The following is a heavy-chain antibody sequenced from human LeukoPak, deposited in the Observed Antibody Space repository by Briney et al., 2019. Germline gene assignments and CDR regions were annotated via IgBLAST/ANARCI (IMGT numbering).Heavy chain of an antibody. CDR2: IYNCGNT. Sequence: SETLSLTCTVSGDSISSYYWSWIRQPPGKGLEWIGYIYNCGNTNYDPSLKSRVNMSVDTSKNQFSLRLSSVTAADTAVYYCARGGEYSYGYFDYWGQGTLVTVSS. D-gene: IGHD5-18*01. CDR3: ARGGEYSYGYFDY. V-gene: IGHV4-59*01. CDR1: GDSISSYY. J-gene: IGHJ4*02.